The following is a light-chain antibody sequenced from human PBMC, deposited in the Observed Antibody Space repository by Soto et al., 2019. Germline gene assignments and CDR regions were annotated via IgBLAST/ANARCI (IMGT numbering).Light chain of an antibody. CDR2: DVS. CDR1: SSDVGAYSY. Sequence: QSVLTQPPSASGSPGQSITISCTGTSSDVGAYSYVSWYQQHPGKAPKLIIYDVSNRPSGVSNRFSGSKSGNTASLTISGLQAEDEADYYCSSYTSSITLVFGGGTKLTVL. V-gene: IGLV2-14*01. CDR3: SSYTSSITLV. J-gene: IGLJ2*01.